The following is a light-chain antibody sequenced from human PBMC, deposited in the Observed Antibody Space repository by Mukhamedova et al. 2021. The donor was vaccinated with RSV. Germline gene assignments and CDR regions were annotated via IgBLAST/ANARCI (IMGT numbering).Light chain of an antibody. CDR2: GAS. J-gene: IGKJ3*01. CDR3: HQPYTMPGEFS. V-gene: IGKV1-39*01. CDR1: SISGS. Sequence: SISGSVNWYQQKAGSAPKLLIYGASTLQTEVPSRFSGSGSGTEFTLTISSLQPDDFATYYCHQPYTMPGEFSFGPGTKLDIK.